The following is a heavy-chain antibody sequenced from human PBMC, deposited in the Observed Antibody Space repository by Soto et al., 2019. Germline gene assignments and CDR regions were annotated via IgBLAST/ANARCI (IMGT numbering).Heavy chain of an antibody. CDR2: INPNSGGT. Sequence: QVQLVQSGAEVKKPGASVKVSCKASGYTFTGFYMHWVRQAPGQGLEWMGWINPNSGGTNYAQKFQGWVTMTRDTSISTAYMELSRLRSDDTAVYYCARVSGDYGVGWFDPWGQGTLVTVSS. D-gene: IGHD4-17*01. CDR3: ARVSGDYGVGWFDP. CDR1: GYTFTGFY. V-gene: IGHV1-2*04. J-gene: IGHJ5*02.